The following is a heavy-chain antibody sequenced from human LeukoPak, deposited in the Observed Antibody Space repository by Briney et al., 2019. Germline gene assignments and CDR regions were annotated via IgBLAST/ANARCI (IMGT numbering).Heavy chain of an antibody. CDR3: ARVEGSGWSKPCDY. CDR1: GFTFSSYE. J-gene: IGHJ4*02. Sequence: PGGSLRLSCAASGFTFSSYEMNWVRQAPGKGLEWVSYISSSGSTRYYADSVKGRFTMSRDNAKNSLYLQMNSLRAEDTAVYYCARVEGSGWSKPCDYWGQGTLVTVSS. D-gene: IGHD6-19*01. V-gene: IGHV3-48*03. CDR2: ISSSGSTR.